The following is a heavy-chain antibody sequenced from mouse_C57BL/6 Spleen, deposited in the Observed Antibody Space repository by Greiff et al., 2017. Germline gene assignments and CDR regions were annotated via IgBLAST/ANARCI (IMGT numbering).Heavy chain of an antibody. Sequence: VQLQQSGPELVKPGASVKISCKASGYSFTGYYMNWVKQSPEKSLEWIGEINPSTGGTTYNQKFTAKATLTVDKSSSTAYMQLKSLTSEDSAVYYCARGWDDFDYWGQGTTLTVSS. CDR1: GYSFTGYY. CDR2: INPSTGGT. D-gene: IGHD4-1*01. V-gene: IGHV1-42*01. CDR3: ARGWDDFDY. J-gene: IGHJ2*01.